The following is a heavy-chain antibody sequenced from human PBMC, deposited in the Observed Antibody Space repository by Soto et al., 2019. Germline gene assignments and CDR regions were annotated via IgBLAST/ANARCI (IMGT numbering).Heavy chain of an antibody. Sequence: ASVKVSCKASGYTFISFYVHWVRQAPGQGLEWMGVINPNGGSTAYAQKFQGRVTMTRDTSTSTVYMGLSSLRSEDTAVYYCARLATVTPPYYFDSWAQGTLVTVSS. D-gene: IGHD4-17*01. J-gene: IGHJ4*02. CDR3: ARLATVTPPYYFDS. V-gene: IGHV1-46*01. CDR2: INPNGGST. CDR1: GYTFISFY.